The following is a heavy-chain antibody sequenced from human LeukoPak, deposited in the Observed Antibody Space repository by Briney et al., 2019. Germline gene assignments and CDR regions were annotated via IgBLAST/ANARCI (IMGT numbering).Heavy chain of an antibody. CDR2: ISGSGGST. D-gene: IGHD6-6*01. CDR1: GFTFSSYA. Sequence: GGSLRLSCAASGFTFSSYAMSWVRQAPGKGLEWVSAISGSGGSTYYADSVKGRFTISRDNSKNTLYLQMNSLRAEDTAVYYCAKIVEYSSSWSFGAAFDYWGQGTLVTVSS. CDR3: AKIVEYSSSWSFGAAFDY. V-gene: IGHV3-23*01. J-gene: IGHJ4*02.